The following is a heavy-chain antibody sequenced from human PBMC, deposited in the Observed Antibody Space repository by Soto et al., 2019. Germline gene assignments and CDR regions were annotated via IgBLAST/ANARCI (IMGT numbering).Heavy chain of an antibody. CDR1: GYTFTSYY. J-gene: IGHJ6*02. CDR3: AGPIHLWFGELPINYYGMDV. V-gene: IGHV1-46*01. Sequence: ASVKVSCKASGYTFTSYYMHWVRQAPGQGLEWMGIINPSGGSTSYAQKFQGRVTMTRDTSTSTVYMELSSLRSEDTAVYYCAGPIHLWFGELPINYYGMDVWGQGTTVTVSS. D-gene: IGHD3-10*01. CDR2: INPSGGST.